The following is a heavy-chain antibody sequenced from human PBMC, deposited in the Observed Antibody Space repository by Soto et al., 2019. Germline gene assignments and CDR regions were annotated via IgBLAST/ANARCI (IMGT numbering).Heavy chain of an antibody. CDR2: IYYTGDT. V-gene: IGHV4-31*03. CDR1: GDSMTSGGYY. D-gene: IGHD6-6*01. J-gene: IGHJ4*02. Sequence: SETLSLTCLVSGDSMTSGGYYWSWVRHHPGKGLEWVGSIYYTGDTYFNQSLKGRITVSMDTSKNEFSLKLTSVTSADTAVYFCARGAPRPRDVPTYFHFWGKGTLVTVSS. CDR3: ARGAPRPRDVPTYFHF.